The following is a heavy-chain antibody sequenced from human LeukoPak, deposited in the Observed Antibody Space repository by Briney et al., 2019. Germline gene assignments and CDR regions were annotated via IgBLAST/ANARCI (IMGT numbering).Heavy chain of an antibody. CDR1: GYSLNNGYY. CDR2: IYHSGGA. CDR3: ARFGIVGTTDVFDL. Sequence: PSETLSLTCTVSGYSLNNGYYWAWIRQPPGKGLECIGNIYHSGGAYYSPSLKSRVTISVDTSKNQFSLKLRSVTAADTAVYYCARFGIVGTTDVFDLWGQGTAVTVSS. V-gene: IGHV4-38-2*02. J-gene: IGHJ3*01. D-gene: IGHD1-26*01.